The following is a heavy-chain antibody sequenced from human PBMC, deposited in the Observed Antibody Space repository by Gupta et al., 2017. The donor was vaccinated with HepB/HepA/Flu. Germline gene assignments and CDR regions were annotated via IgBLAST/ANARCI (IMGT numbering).Heavy chain of an antibody. D-gene: IGHD3-22*01. V-gene: IGHV3-7*01. J-gene: IGHJ4*02. CDR1: GFTFSSYW. CDR2: IKQDGSEK. Sequence: EVQLVESGGGLVQPGGSLRLSCAASGFTFSSYWMSWVRQAPGKGLEWVANIKQDGSEKYYVDSVKGRFTISRDNAKNSLYLQMNSLRAEDTAVYYCARPLYYYDSRGDYWGQGTLVTVSS. CDR3: ARPLYYYDSRGDY.